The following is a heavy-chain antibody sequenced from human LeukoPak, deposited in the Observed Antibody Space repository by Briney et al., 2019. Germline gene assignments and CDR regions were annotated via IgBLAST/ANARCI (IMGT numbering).Heavy chain of an antibody. D-gene: IGHD3-22*01. Sequence: GGSLRLSCATSGFTFSSCAMSWVRQAPGKGLEWVSGIGASGGSTYYADSVKGRFTSSRDNSKNTLYLRMNSLRAEDTAVYYCARVLNYYDSSGYYFSYWGQGTLVTVSS. CDR2: IGASGGST. CDR3: ARVLNYYDSSGYYFSY. V-gene: IGHV3-23*01. J-gene: IGHJ4*02. CDR1: GFTFSSCA.